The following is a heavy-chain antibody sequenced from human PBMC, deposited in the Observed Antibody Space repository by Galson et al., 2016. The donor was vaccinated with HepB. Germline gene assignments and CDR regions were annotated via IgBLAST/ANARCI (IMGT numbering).Heavy chain of an antibody. J-gene: IGHJ4*02. V-gene: IGHV3-48*02. CDR3: ARVVNGSWGYYRFYDC. CDR1: GFNLNSYS. CDR2: ISSNSSLI. D-gene: IGHD3-10*01. Sequence: SLRLSCAVFGFNLNSYSMNWVRQAPGKGLEWVAYISSNSSLIFYADSVKGRFTISRDNARNSLYLQMNILRDEDKAVYYCARVVNGSWGYYRFYDCWGQGTLVTVSS.